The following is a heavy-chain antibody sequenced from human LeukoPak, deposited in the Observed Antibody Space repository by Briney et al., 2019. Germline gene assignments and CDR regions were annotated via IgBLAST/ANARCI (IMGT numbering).Heavy chain of an antibody. CDR3: ARDLGSPYSSSWYTDY. CDR1: GFTFSSYS. CDR2: ISSSSSTI. J-gene: IGHJ4*02. V-gene: IGHV3-48*01. D-gene: IGHD6-13*01. Sequence: GGSLRLSCTASGFTFSSYSMNWVRQAPGKGLEWVSYISSSSSTIYYADSVKGRFTISRDNAKNSLYLQMNSLRAEDTAVYYCARDLGSPYSSSWYTDYWGQGTLVTVSS.